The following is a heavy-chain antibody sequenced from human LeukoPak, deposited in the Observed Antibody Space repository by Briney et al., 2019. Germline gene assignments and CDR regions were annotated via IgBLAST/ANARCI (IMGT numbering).Heavy chain of an antibody. Sequence: SETLSLTCTVSGGSISSYYWSWIRQPPGKGLEWIGYICYSGSTNYNPSLKSRVTISVDTSKNQFSLKLSSVTAADTAVYYCARERGSQTRPYNWFDPWGQGTLVTVSS. V-gene: IGHV4-59*01. CDR3: ARERGSQTRPYNWFDP. D-gene: IGHD1-26*01. CDR1: GGSISSYY. CDR2: ICYSGST. J-gene: IGHJ5*02.